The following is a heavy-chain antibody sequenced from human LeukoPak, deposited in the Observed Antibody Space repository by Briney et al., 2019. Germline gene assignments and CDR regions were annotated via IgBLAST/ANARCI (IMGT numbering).Heavy chain of an antibody. V-gene: IGHV3-7*01. CDR3: ARARGIVVVTHGLFDY. D-gene: IGHD2-21*02. CDR2: IKQDGSEK. Sequence: GGSLRLSCAASGYTFSSYWMSWVRQAPGKGLEWVANIKQDGSEKYYVDSVKGRFTISRDNAKNSLYLQMNSLRAEDTAVYYCARARGIVVVTHGLFDYWGQGTLVTVSS. J-gene: IGHJ4*02. CDR1: GYTFSSYW.